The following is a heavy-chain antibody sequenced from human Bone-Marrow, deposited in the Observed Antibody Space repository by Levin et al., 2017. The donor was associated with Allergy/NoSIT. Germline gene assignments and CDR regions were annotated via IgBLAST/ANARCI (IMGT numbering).Heavy chain of an antibody. CDR2: INSDVSIT. CDR3: ARVLTTADGMDV. D-gene: IGHD4-17*01. J-gene: IGHJ6*02. CDR1: GFTFSSYW. V-gene: IGHV3-74*01. Sequence: HPGGSLRLSCAASGFTFSSYWMHWVRQAPGKGLVWVSRINSDVSITTYADSVKGRFTISRDNAKNALYLQMNSLRAEDTAVYYCARVLTTADGMDVWGQGTTVTVSS.